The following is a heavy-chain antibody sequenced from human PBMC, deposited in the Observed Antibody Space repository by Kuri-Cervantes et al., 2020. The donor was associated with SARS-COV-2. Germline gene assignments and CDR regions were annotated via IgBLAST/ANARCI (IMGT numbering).Heavy chain of an antibody. D-gene: IGHD3-22*01. J-gene: IGHJ4*02. CDR3: ARGSYDSSGYYFEDY. V-gene: IGHV4-61*08. CDR1: GGSISSGDYY. CDR2: IHYSGTT. Sequence: SETLSLTCTVSGGSISSGDYYWSWIRQPPGKGLEWMGYIHYSGTTTYSPSLKSRLTISVDTPKNQFSLKVTSVTAADTAVYYCARGSYDSSGYYFEDYWGQGTLVTVSS.